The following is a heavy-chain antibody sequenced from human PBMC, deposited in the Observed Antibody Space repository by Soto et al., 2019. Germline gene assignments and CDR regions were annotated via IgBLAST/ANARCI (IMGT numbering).Heavy chain of an antibody. V-gene: IGHV4-39*01. Sequence: SETLSLTCTVSGGSISSSSYYWGWIRQPPGKGLEWIGSIYYSGSTYYNPSLKSRVTIAVDTSRNQFSLKLSSVTAADTAVYYCARLRRADAGAYYSDVWGQGTTVTVSS. D-gene: IGHD3-10*01. CDR2: IYYSGST. CDR1: GGSISSSSYY. CDR3: ARLRRADAGAYYSDV. J-gene: IGHJ6*02.